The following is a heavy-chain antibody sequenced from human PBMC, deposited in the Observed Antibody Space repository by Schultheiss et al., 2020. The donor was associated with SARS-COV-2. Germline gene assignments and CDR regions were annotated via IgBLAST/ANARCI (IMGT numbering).Heavy chain of an antibody. CDR1: GFTFSSYG. CDR2: ISYDGSNK. J-gene: IGHJ4*02. Sequence: GESLKISCAASGFTFSSYGMHWVRQAPGKGLEWVAVISYDGSNKYYADSVKGRFTISRDNSKNTLYLQMNSLRAEDTAVYYCAKDAGATLYYFDYWGQGTLVTVSS. V-gene: IGHV3-30*18. CDR3: AKDAGATLYYFDY. D-gene: IGHD1-26*01.